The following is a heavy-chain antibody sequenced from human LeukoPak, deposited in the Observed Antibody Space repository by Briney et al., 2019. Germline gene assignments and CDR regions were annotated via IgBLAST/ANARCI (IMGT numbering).Heavy chain of an antibody. CDR1: GFTFSDYW. J-gene: IGHJ4*02. CDR3: SRGDPDY. V-gene: IGHV3-7*01. D-gene: IGHD2-21*02. CDR2: VHNHGNEN. Sequence: GGSLRLSCAASGFTFSDYWMHWVRQAPGKGLEWVANVHNHGNENDLVDSVKGRFTISRDNARNSLFLQMNSLRAEDTAVYYCSRGDPDYWGQGTLVIVSS.